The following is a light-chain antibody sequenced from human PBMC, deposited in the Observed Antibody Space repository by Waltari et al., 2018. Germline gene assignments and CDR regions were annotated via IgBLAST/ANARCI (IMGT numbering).Light chain of an antibody. Sequence: QSGLAQPASASGSPGQSITIPCPGTSSDAGNYNLVPWYQQRPGKAPRLLIDEVTRRAAGTSDRFSAAKSGNTASLSIAGLQAQEDEADYYCCSYVGLGTYVFGTGTKVTV. V-gene: IGLV2-23*02. J-gene: IGLJ1*01. CDR1: SSDAGNYNL. CDR3: CSYVGLGTYV. CDR2: EVT.